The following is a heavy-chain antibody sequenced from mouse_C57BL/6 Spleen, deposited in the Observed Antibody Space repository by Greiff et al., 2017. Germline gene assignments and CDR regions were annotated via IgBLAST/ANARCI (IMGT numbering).Heavy chain of an antibody. V-gene: IGHV1-69*01. J-gene: IGHJ2*01. CDR3: ARGYYGSSYTAFDY. D-gene: IGHD1-1*01. Sequence: QVQLKQPGAELVMPGASVKLSCKASGYTFTSYWMHWVKQRPGQGLEWIGEIDPSDSYTNYNQKFKGKSTLTVDKSSSTAYMQLSSLTSEDSAVYYCARGYYGSSYTAFDYWGQGTTLTVSS. CDR1: GYTFTSYW. CDR2: IDPSDSYT.